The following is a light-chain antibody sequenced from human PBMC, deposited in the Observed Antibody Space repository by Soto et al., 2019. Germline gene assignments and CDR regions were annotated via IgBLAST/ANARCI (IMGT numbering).Light chain of an antibody. V-gene: IGKV4-1*01. CDR1: RSVLSSSNNKNN. Sequence: DIVMTQFPDSLAVSLGERATINCRSSRSVLSSSNNKNNLSWYQQKPGQPPKLLIYWASTRESGVPDRFSGSGSGADFTLTISSLQADDVAVYYCQQYYTTPWTFGQGTKVEIK. CDR2: WAS. CDR3: QQYYTTPWT. J-gene: IGKJ1*01.